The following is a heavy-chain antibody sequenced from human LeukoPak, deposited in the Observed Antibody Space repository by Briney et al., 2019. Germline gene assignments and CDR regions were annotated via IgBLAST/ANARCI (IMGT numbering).Heavy chain of an antibody. CDR2: IYSGGST. J-gene: IGHJ3*02. Sequence: GASLRLSCAASGFTVSSNYMSWVRQAPGKGLEWVSVIYSGGSTYYADSVKGRFTISTDNSKNTLYLQMIHLHTEDTAATSFSRGGSFDSGGQGTMVCVSS. CDR3: SRGGSFDS. V-gene: IGHV3-53*01. D-gene: IGHD3-10*01. CDR1: GFTVSSNY.